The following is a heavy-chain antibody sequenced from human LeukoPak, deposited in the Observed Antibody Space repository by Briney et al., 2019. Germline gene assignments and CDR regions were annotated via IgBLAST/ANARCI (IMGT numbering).Heavy chain of an antibody. CDR2: MNLDGTET. Sequence: GGSLRLSCAASGFPFSDHWMNWVRQAPGKGLEWVANMNLDGTETYYVDSVKGRFTISRDNAKNTLYLQLDSLRAEGTAVYYCAIYMSSPVPNYWGQGTLVTVSS. J-gene: IGHJ4*01. CDR3: AIYMSSPVPNY. CDR1: GFPFSDHW. D-gene: IGHD2-2*02. V-gene: IGHV3-7*01.